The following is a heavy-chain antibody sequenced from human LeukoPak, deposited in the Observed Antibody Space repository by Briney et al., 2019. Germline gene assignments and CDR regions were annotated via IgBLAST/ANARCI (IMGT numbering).Heavy chain of an antibody. CDR3: AKDLSHVVVPAAIYDY. D-gene: IGHD2-2*01. CDR1: GFTFSSYA. CDR2: ISGSGGST. V-gene: IGHV3-23*01. Sequence: GGSLRLSCAASGFTFSSYAMSWVRQAPGKGLEWVSAISGSGGSTYYADSVKGRFTISRDNSKNTLYLQMNSLRAEDTAVYYCAKDLSHVVVPAAIYDYWGQGTLVTVSS. J-gene: IGHJ4*02.